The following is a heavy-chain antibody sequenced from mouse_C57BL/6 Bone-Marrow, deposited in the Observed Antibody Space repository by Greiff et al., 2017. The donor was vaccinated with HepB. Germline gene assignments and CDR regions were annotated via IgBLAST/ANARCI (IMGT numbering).Heavy chain of an antibody. CDR2: IDPSDSYT. V-gene: IGHV1-50*01. CDR1: GYTFTSYW. CDR3: AREHYGTVDY. D-gene: IGHD1-1*01. Sequence: VKLQQPGAELVKPGASVKLSCKASGYTFTSYWMQWVKQRPGQGLEWIGEIDPSDSYTNYNQKFKGKATLTADKSSSTAYMELRSLTSEDSAVYFCAREHYGTVDYWGQGTTLTVSS. J-gene: IGHJ2*01.